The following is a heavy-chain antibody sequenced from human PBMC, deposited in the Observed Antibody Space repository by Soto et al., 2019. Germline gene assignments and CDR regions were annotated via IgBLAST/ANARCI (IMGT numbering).Heavy chain of an antibody. Sequence: QVQLQQWGAGLLKPSETLSLTCAVYGGSFSGYYWSWIRQPPGKGLEWIGGINHSGSTNYNPSLKIRVTISVDTSKNQFSLKLSSVTAADTAVYYCARCYDYIWGSYRYTHSWFDPWGQGTLVTVSS. CDR3: ARCYDYIWGSYRYTHSWFDP. CDR2: INHSGST. D-gene: IGHD3-16*02. J-gene: IGHJ5*02. CDR1: GGSFSGYY. V-gene: IGHV4-34*01.